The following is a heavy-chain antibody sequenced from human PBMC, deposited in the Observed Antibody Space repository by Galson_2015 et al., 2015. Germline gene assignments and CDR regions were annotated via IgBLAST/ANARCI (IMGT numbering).Heavy chain of an antibody. CDR2: IYPRDSDV. CDR1: GYTFANYW. V-gene: IGHV5-51*01. Sequence: QSGAEVKKPGESLRISCKGSGYTFANYWIGWVRQMPGKGLEYMGIIYPRDSDVKYSPSFQGQVTISADKSISTAFLQWNSLKASDTAMYYCTSSVVNNYYYYYGLDVWGQGTTVTVSS. D-gene: IGHD6-6*01. J-gene: IGHJ6*02. CDR3: TSSVVNNYYYYYGLDV.